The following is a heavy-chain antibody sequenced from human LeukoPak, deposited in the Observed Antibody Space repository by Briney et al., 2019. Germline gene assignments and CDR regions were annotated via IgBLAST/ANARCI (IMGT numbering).Heavy chain of an antibody. CDR2: ITTSAGER. D-gene: IGHD3-10*01. V-gene: IGHV3-13*01. J-gene: IGHJ3*01. CDR1: GFTLGNYD. CDR3: ARGGLGELLTPRDPFDF. Sequence: GGSLRLSCAASGFTLGNYDMHWVRQPPGKGLEWVSAITTSAGERYYVDSVRGRFTISRDVAKNSLFLQMTGLRAGDTAVYFCARGGLGELLTPRDPFDFWGRGTMVTVSS.